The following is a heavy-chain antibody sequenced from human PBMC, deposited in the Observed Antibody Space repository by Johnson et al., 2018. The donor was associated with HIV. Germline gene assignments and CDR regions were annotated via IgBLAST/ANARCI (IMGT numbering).Heavy chain of an antibody. J-gene: IGHJ3*02. V-gene: IGHV3-49*05. Sequence: VQLVESGGGLVKPGGSLRLSCAASGFTFSDYYMTWIRQAPGKGLEWLSFIRSKAYGGTTEYAASVKGRFTISRDDSKSIAYLQMNSLKTEDAAVYYCTRERGYTYGFNDAFDIWGQGTLVTVSS. CDR2: IRSKAYGGTT. CDR1: GFTFSDYY. D-gene: IGHD5-18*01. CDR3: TRERGYTYGFNDAFDI.